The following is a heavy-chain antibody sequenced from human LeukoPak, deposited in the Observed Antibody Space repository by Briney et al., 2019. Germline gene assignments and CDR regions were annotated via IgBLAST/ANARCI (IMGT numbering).Heavy chain of an antibody. CDR2: ISYDGSNK. J-gene: IGHJ6*02. CDR3: AKDRGYCSSTSCSYYYYGMDV. V-gene: IGHV3-30*18. Sequence: GGSLRLSCAASGLTFSSYGMHWVRQAPGKGLEWVAVISYDGSNKYYADSVKGRFTISRDNSKNTLYLQMNSLRAEDTAVYYCAKDRGYCSSTSCSYYYYGMDVWGQGTTVTVSS. D-gene: IGHD2-2*01. CDR1: GLTFSSYG.